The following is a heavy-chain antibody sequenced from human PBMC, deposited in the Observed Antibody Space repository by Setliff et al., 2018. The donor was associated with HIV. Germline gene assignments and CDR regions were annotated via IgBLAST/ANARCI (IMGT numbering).Heavy chain of an antibody. CDR3: TRYGRGDPAMATTRIDY. CDR2: IYYTGFA. J-gene: IGHJ4*02. CDR1: GDSISSGSYF. Sequence: PSETLSLTCSVSGDSISSGSYFWGWIRQTPGKGLEWIGNIYYTGFAYYNPSLKSRVTISLDTSKTHFFLNLTSVTDADTAVYFCTRYGRGDPAMATTRIDYWGQGKLVTVSS. V-gene: IGHV4-39*02. D-gene: IGHD1-1*01.